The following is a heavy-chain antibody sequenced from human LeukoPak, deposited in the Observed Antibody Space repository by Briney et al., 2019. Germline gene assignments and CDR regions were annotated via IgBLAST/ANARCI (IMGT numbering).Heavy chain of an antibody. CDR2: IYYSGST. Sequence: SETLSLTCTVSGGSISSSSYYWGWIRQPPGKGLEWIGSIYYSGSTYYKPSLKSRLTISVHTSKNHFSLKLSSVTAADTAVYYCARNRYYYGSRNYGVPTWFDPWGQGTLVTVSS. D-gene: IGHD3-10*01. CDR3: ARNRYYYGSRNYGVPTWFDP. CDR1: GGSISSSSYY. J-gene: IGHJ5*02. V-gene: IGHV4-39*02.